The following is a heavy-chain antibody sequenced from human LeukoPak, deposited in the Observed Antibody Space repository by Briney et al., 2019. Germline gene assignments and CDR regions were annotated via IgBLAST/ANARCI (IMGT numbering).Heavy chain of an antibody. Sequence: SETLSLTCTVSGYSISSGYYWGWIRQPPGKGLGWIGSIYHSGSTYYNPSLKSRVTISVDTSKNQFSLKLSSVTAADTAVYYCARGDISLIGGSYAEYFQHWGQGTLVTVSS. D-gene: IGHD3-22*01. J-gene: IGHJ1*01. CDR3: ARGDISLIGGSYAEYFQH. CDR1: GYSISSGYY. CDR2: IYHSGST. V-gene: IGHV4-38-2*02.